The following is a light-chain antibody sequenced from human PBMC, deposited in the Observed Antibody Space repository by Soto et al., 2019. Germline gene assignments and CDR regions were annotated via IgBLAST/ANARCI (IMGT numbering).Light chain of an antibody. Sequence: QSVLTQTASVSASPGQSITISCSGTSSDVGSYNLVSWYQHYPGKAPKLIIYEGSRRPSGVSDRFSGSKSGNTASLTISGLQAEDEADYCCCSYATSRTLVFGGGTKLTVL. CDR3: CSYATSRTLV. CDR1: SSDVGSYNL. J-gene: IGLJ3*02. V-gene: IGLV2-23*01. CDR2: EGS.